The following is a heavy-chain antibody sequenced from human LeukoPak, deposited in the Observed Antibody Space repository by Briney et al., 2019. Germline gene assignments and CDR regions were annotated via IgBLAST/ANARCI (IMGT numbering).Heavy chain of an antibody. Sequence: GGYLRLSCAASGFTFSSSAMSWVRQAPGKGLEWDSAISNNGGYTYYAGSVQGRFTISRDNSKSTLCLQMNSLRAEDTAVYYCAKQSGYCSDGSCYIPYWGQGTLVTVSS. D-gene: IGHD2-15*01. CDR2: ISNNGGYT. CDR3: AKQSGYCSDGSCYIPY. V-gene: IGHV3-23*01. J-gene: IGHJ4*02. CDR1: GFTFSSSA.